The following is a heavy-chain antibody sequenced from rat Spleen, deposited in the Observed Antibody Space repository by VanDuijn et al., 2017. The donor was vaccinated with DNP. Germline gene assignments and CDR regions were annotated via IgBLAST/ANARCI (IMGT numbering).Heavy chain of an antibody. CDR1: GYSITSNY. CDR2: ISYSGST. V-gene: IGHV3-1*01. J-gene: IGHJ4*01. Sequence: EVQLQESRPGLVKPSQSLSLTCSVTGYSITSNYWGWIRKFPGNKMEWIGHISYSGSTSYNPSLKSRISITRDTSKNQFFLQLNSLTTEDTATYYCARLRLEWEVRAMDAWGQGTSVTVSS. CDR3: ARLRLEWEVRAMDA. D-gene: IGHD1-1*01.